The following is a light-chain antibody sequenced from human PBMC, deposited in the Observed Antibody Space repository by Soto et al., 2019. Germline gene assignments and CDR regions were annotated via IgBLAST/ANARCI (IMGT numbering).Light chain of an antibody. CDR2: EAS. V-gene: IGLV2-14*01. J-gene: IGLJ1*01. CDR1: SSDVGGYDS. Sequence: QSVLTQPASVSGSPGQSITISCSGTSSDVGGYDSVSWYQQHPGKAPKVMIYEASNRPSGVSNRFSGSKYGNTASLTISGLQAEDEADYYCSSYTSSYTLVFGAGTKVTVL. CDR3: SSYTSSYTLV.